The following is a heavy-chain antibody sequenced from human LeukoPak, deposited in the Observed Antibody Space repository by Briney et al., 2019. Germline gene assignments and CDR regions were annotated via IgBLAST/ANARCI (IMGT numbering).Heavy chain of an antibody. CDR1: GYTFTGYY. CDR3: AREERYSYGYDRWSVPDY. Sequence: GASVKVSCKASGYTFTGYYMHWVRQAPGQGLEWMGWINPNSGGTNYAQKFQGRVTMTRDTSISTAYMELSRLRSDDTAVYYCAREERYSYGYDRWSVPDYWGQGTLVTVSS. V-gene: IGHV1-2*02. CDR2: INPNSGGT. J-gene: IGHJ4*02. D-gene: IGHD5-18*01.